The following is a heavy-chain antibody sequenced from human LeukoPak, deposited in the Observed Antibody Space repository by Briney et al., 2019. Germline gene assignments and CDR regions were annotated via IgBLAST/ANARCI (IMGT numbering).Heavy chain of an antibody. CDR3: AGYSSSWHGIDY. D-gene: IGHD6-13*01. CDR1: GFTFSSYG. J-gene: IGHJ4*02. V-gene: IGHV3-30*02. CDR2: IRYDGSNK. Sequence: GGSLRLSCAASGFTFSSYGMHWVRQAPGKGLEWVAFIRYDGSNKYYADSVKGRFTISRDNSKNTLYLQMNSLRAEDTAVYYCAGYSSSWHGIDYWGQGTLVTVSS.